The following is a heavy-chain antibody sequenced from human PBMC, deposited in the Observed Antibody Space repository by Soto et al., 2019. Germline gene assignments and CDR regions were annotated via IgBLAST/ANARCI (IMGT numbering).Heavy chain of an antibody. D-gene: IGHD6-6*01. J-gene: IGHJ6*02. V-gene: IGHV1-46*01. CDR1: GYTFTSYY. CDR2: INPSGGST. CDR3: AREPIAARPTLRYYYYGMDV. Sequence: ASVKVSCKASGYTFTSYYMHWVRQAPGQGLEWMGIINPSGGSTSYAQKFQGRVTMTRDTSTSTVYMELSSLRSEDTAVYYCAREPIAARPTLRYYYYGMDVWGQGTTVTVSS.